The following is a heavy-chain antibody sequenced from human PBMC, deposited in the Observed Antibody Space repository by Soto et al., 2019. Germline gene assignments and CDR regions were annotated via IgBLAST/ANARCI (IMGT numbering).Heavy chain of an antibody. J-gene: IGHJ5*02. CDR1: GYSLTEFS. CDR3: AHWGWYAEANNWFDL. Sequence: ASVKVSCKVSGYSLTEFSMRWGRQAPGKGLEWMGGFDPEDGETIYAQKFQGRVTMTEDTSTDTAYMELSSLRSEDTAVYYCAHWGWYAEANNWFDLWGQGTLVTVSS. D-gene: IGHD6-19*01. V-gene: IGHV1-24*01. CDR2: FDPEDGET.